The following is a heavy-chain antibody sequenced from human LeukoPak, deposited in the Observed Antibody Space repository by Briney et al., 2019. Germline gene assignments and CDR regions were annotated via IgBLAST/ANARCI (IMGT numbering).Heavy chain of an antibody. Sequence: SETLSLTCTVSGGSISSYYWSWIRQPPGKGLEWIGYISYSGSTNYNPSLKSRVTISVDTSKNQFSLKLSSVTAADTAVYYCARDQDGSCYVDYWGQGTLVTVSS. CDR2: ISYSGST. V-gene: IGHV4-59*01. CDR1: GGSISSYY. CDR3: ARDQDGSCYVDY. D-gene: IGHD2-15*01. J-gene: IGHJ4*02.